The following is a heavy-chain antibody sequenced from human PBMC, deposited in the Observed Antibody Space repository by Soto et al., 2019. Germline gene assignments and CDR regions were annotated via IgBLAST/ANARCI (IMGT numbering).Heavy chain of an antibody. CDR1: GGSFSGYY. Sequence: SETLSLTCAVYGGSFSGYYWSWIPQPPGKGLEWIGEINHSGSTNYNPSLKSRVTISVDTSKNQFSLKLSSVTAADTAVYYCARERGDMIVVVSWGQGTLVTVSS. V-gene: IGHV4-34*01. D-gene: IGHD3-22*01. J-gene: IGHJ4*02. CDR2: INHSGST. CDR3: ARERGDMIVVVS.